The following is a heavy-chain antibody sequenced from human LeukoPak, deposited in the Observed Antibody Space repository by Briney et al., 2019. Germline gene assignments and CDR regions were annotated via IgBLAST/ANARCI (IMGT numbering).Heavy chain of an antibody. CDR2: IYSGGST. D-gene: IGHD3-22*01. CDR3: AKDDSSGYYYSISMNAFDI. J-gene: IGHJ3*02. Sequence: GGSLRLSCAASGFTVSSNYMSWVRQAPGKGLEWVSVIYSGGSTYYADSVKGRFTISRDNSKNTLYLQMNSLRAEDTAVYYCAKDDSSGYYYSISMNAFDIWGQGTMVTVSS. V-gene: IGHV3-53*01. CDR1: GFTVSSNY.